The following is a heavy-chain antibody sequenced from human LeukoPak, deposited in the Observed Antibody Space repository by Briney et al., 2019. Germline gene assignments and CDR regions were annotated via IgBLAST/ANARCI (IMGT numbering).Heavy chain of an antibody. CDR2: IYPGGNT. D-gene: IGHD2-21*01. V-gene: IGHV4-4*07. J-gene: IGHJ4*02. CDR1: VGSISSYY. Sequence: SETLSLTCTVSVGSISSYYWSGIRQPAGKGLEWIGHIYPGGNTSYNPSLKSRVTMSVDTSKNQFSLRLTSVIAADTAVYYCARDLLWWGQGTLVTVSS. CDR3: ARDLLW.